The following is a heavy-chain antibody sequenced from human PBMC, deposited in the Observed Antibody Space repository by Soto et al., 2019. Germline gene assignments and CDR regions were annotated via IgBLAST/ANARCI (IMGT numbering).Heavy chain of an antibody. Sequence: EVQLVESGGDLVQPGGSLRLSCEASGFTFSDYWMHWVRQVPGKGLVWVSRINPDGSSTTYAGSVEGRFTISRDNARNTLYLQMNSLRVEDTAVDYCTRGGLEPVDYWGRGTLVILSS. J-gene: IGHJ4*02. CDR2: INPDGSST. D-gene: IGHD3-3*01. CDR1: GFTFSDYW. V-gene: IGHV3-74*03. CDR3: TRGGLEPVDY.